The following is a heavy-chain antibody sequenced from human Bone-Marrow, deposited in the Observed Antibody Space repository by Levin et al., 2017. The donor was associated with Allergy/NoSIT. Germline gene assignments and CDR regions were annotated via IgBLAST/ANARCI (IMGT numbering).Heavy chain of an antibody. CDR2: IYPGDSDT. Sequence: GGSLRLSCKTSGYIFLSYWIGWVRQKPGKGPEWMGIIYPGDSDTRYRPSFQGQVSISVDKSTDTAYIQWDRLEVSDTAMYYCARQRYCSGETCFSTEDASDVWGQGTMVIVSS. J-gene: IGHJ3*01. V-gene: IGHV5-51*01. CDR3: ARQRYCSGETCFSTEDASDV. D-gene: IGHD2-15*01. CDR1: GYIFLSYW.